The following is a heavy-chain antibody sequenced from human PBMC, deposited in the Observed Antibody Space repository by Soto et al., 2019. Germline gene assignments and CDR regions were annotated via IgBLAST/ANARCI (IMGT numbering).Heavy chain of an antibody. D-gene: IGHD3-10*01. Sequence: GGSLRLSCAASGFTFSSYAMSWVRQAPGKGLEWVSAISGSGGSTYYADSVQGRFTISRDNSKNTLYLQMTSQRAEDTAVYYCAKGHGSGSYSSLFDYWGQGTLVTVSS. CDR2: ISGSGGST. J-gene: IGHJ4*02. V-gene: IGHV3-23*01. CDR1: GFTFSSYA. CDR3: AKGHGSGSYSSLFDY.